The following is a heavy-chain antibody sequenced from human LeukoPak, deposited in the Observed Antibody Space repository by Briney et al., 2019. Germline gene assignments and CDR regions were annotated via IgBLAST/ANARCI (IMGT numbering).Heavy chain of an antibody. CDR1: GGSISSNY. Sequence: PSETLSLTCTVPGGSISSNYWSWIRQPPGKGLEWIGHIYYSGSTNYNPSLKSRVTVSVDTSKTQFSLKLSSVTAADTAVYYCARQVYDSSGYYTHFDYWGQGTLVTVSS. D-gene: IGHD3-22*01. CDR3: ARQVYDSSGYYTHFDY. J-gene: IGHJ4*02. V-gene: IGHV4-59*08. CDR2: IYYSGST.